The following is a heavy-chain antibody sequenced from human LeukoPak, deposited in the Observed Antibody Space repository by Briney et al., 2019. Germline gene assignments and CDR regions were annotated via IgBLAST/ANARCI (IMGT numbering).Heavy chain of an antibody. Sequence: PSQTLSLTCTVSGGSISSGGYYWSWIRQPPGKGLEWIGYIYHSGSTNYNPSLKSRVTISVDKSKNQFSLKLSSVTAADTAVYYCARSYYYGSGSYHIDYWGQGTLVTVSS. D-gene: IGHD3-10*01. CDR2: IYHSGST. V-gene: IGHV4-30-2*01. J-gene: IGHJ4*02. CDR3: ARSYYYGSGSYHIDY. CDR1: GGSISSGGYY.